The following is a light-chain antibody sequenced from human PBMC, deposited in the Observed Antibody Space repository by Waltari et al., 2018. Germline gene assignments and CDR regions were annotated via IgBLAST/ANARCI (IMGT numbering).Light chain of an antibody. J-gene: IGLJ3*02. CDR1: TLPKLY. CDR3: QSTDSSSTYTV. V-gene: IGLV3-25*03. CDR2: KDT. Sequence: SYDLTQPPSLSVSPGQTATIDCSGETLPKLYAYWYQQKPGQAPLLVISKDTERPPGLPERFSGSSSGTTVTLTISGVRAEDEGDYYCQSTDSSSTYTVFGGGTKLTVL.